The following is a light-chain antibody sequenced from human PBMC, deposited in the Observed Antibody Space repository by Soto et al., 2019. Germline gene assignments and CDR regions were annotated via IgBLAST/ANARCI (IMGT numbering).Light chain of an antibody. CDR1: QSGSSN. J-gene: IGKJ4*01. CDR2: GAS. V-gene: IGKV3-15*01. Sequence: EIVMTQSPATLYVSPGARATLSGRASQSGSSNLAWYQQKPGQAPRLIIYGASTRATGIPARFSGSGSGTECTLTISSLQSEDCAVYYCQHYNNWPTALTFGGGTKVEIK. CDR3: QHYNNWPTALT.